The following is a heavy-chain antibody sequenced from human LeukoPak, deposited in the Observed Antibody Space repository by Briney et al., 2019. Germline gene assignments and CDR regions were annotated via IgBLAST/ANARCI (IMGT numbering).Heavy chain of an antibody. D-gene: IGHD3-9*01. Sequence: PSETLSLTCTVSGGSISSYYWSWIRQPPGKGLEWIGYIYYSGSTNYNPSLKSRVTISVDMSKNQFSLKLSSVTAADTAVYYCAGGGNYDILTGYQGYWGQGTLVTVSS. CDR2: IYYSGST. J-gene: IGHJ4*02. V-gene: IGHV4-59*01. CDR1: GGSISSYY. CDR3: AGGGNYDILTGYQGY.